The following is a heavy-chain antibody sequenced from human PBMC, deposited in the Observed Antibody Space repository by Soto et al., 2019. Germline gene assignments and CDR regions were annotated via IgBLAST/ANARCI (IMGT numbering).Heavy chain of an antibody. J-gene: IGHJ4*02. V-gene: IGHV3-23*01. CDR1: GFTFSSYA. CDR3: AKVTGMGEYCSGDCYIDTHVYYFDY. CDR2: ISGSGGST. D-gene: IGHD2-21*01. Sequence: PGGSLRLSCAASGFTFSSYAMSWVRQAPGKGLKWVSAISGSGGSTYYADSVKGRFTISRDNSKNTLYLQMNSLRAEDTAVYYCAKVTGMGEYCSGDCYIDTHVYYFDYWGQGTLVTVSS.